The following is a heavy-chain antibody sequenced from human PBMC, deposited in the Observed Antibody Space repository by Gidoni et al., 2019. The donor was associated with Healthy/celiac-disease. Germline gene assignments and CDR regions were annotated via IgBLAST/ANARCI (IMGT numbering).Heavy chain of an antibody. CDR2: IYYSGRA. CDR3: AISSGYYYVGWFDP. D-gene: IGHD3-22*01. J-gene: IGHJ5*02. Sequence: QLQLQESGPGLVKPSETLSLICTVSGGSLTSSSYSWGWIRQPPGRGLEWIGSIYYSGRASYNPSLESRVTISVDTSKNQLSLKLSSVTAADTAVYYCAISSGYYYVGWFDPWGQGTLVTVSS. CDR1: GGSLTSSSYS. V-gene: IGHV4-39*01.